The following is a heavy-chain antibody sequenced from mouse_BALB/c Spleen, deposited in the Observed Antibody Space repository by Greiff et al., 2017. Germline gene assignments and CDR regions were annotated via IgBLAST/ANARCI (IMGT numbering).Heavy chain of an antibody. CDR2: IWGDGST. CDR3: ARTRTITTVVEGFAY. D-gene: IGHD1-1*01. V-gene: IGHV2-6-7*01. CDR1: GFSLTGYG. Sequence: VQLVESGPGLVAPSQSLSITCTVSGFSLTGYGVNWVRQPPGKGLEWLGMIWGDGSTDYNSALKSRLSISKDNSKSQVFLKMNSLQTDDTARYYCARTRTITTVVEGFAYWGQGTLVTVSA. J-gene: IGHJ3*01.